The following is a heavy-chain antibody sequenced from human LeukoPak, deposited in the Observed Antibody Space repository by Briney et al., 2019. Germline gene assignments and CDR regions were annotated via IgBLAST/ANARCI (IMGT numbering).Heavy chain of an antibody. CDR2: ISGASEHI. CDR3: AGGITVTTGLFDY. Sequence: GGSLRLSCAASEFIFSSHSMNWVRQTPGKGLEWVSSISGASEHILYADSMKGRFTISRDNARSSLFLQMNSLRAEDSAVYYCAGGITVTTGLFDYWGQGTLVTVSS. D-gene: IGHD4-17*01. V-gene: IGHV3-21*01. CDR1: EFIFSSHS. J-gene: IGHJ4*02.